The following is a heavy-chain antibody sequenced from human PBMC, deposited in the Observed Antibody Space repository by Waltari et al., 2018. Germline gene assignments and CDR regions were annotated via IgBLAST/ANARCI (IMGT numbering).Heavy chain of an antibody. J-gene: IGHJ3*01. CDR2: VSYSGTT. Sequence: QLQLQESGPRLVRPSETLSLICRVSGVSITSNRHYWAWIRQSPGQGLAWIGTVSYSGTTYISPSRKSRVSGSRDTSKNQVSLILGSVTAADMAVYYCATYIGASVGTAAFDVWGQGTMVTVSS. D-gene: IGHD5-12*01. CDR1: GVSITSNRHY. CDR3: ATYIGASVGTAAFDV. V-gene: IGHV4-39*01.